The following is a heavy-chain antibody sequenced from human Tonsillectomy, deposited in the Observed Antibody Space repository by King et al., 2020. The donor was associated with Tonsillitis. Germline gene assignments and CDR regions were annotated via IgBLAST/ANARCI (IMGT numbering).Heavy chain of an antibody. Sequence: VQLVESGGGVVQPGRSLRLSCAASGFTFSSYGMHWVRQAPGKGLEWVAVISYDGSNKYYADSVKGRFTISRDNSKKTLYLQMNSLRAEDTAVYYCARDYGGATGDGDSWGQGTLVTVSS. V-gene: IGHV3-33*05. CDR3: ARDYGGATGDGDS. CDR2: ISYDGSNK. D-gene: IGHD1-26*01. J-gene: IGHJ5*01. CDR1: GFTFSSYG.